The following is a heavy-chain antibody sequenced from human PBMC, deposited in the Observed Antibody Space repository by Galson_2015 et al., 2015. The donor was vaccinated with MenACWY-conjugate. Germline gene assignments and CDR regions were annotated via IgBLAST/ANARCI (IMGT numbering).Heavy chain of an antibody. V-gene: IGHV3-15*01. CDR1: GFTFSDAW. CDR3: IIHPPGALLQEHL. J-gene: IGHJ6*01. Sequence: SLRLSCAASGFTFSDAWMSWVRQAPGKGLEWVGRIKSKTDGGTTDSAAPLKDRFIISRDDSKNMVYVDMKSLTTDDTALYYCIIHPPGALLQEHLWG. CDR2: IKSKTDGGTT.